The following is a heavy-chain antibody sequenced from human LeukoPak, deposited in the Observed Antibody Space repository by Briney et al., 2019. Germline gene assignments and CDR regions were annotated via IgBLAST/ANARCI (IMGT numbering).Heavy chain of an antibody. CDR1: GFTFSSYA. CDR2: ISGSGGST. Sequence: PGGSLRLSCAASGFTFSSYAMSWVRQAPGKGLEWVSAISGSGGSTYYADSVKGRFTISRDNAKNSLYLQMNSLRAEDTAVYYCARAQIAHYCGGDCYSFDYWGQGTLVTVSS. J-gene: IGHJ4*02. CDR3: ARAQIAHYCGGDCYSFDY. D-gene: IGHD2-21*02. V-gene: IGHV3-23*01.